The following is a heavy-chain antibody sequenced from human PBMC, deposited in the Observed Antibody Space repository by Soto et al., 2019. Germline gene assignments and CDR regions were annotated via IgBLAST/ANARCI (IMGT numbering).Heavy chain of an antibody. CDR2: ISYDGSNK. CDR3: AKDLGCSGGSCYFFYGGPRYYYYGMDV. V-gene: IGHV3-30*18. J-gene: IGHJ6*02. Sequence: GGSLRLSCAASGFTFSSYGMHWVRQAPGKGLEWVAVISYDGSNKYYADSVKGRFTISRDNSKNTLYLQMNSLRAEDTAVYYCAKDLGCSGGSCYFFYGGPRYYYYGMDVWGQGTTVTVS. D-gene: IGHD2-15*01. CDR1: GFTFSSYG.